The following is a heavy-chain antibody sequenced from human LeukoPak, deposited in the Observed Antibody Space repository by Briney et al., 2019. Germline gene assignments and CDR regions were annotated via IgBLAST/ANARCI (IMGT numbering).Heavy chain of an antibody. D-gene: IGHD2-8*01. V-gene: IGHV3-23*01. CDR1: GFTFSEFA. CDR3: AKDSIERNGVYDAFDV. J-gene: IGHJ3*01. CDR2: IDGGGVDR. Sequence: GGSLRLSCVASGFTFSEFAMNWVRQVPGKGPEWVSHIDGGGVDREYEESVKGRFTVSRDNSRNSLYLQMNSLRGEDTAIYYCAKDSIERNGVYDAFDVWGQGTKVTVAS.